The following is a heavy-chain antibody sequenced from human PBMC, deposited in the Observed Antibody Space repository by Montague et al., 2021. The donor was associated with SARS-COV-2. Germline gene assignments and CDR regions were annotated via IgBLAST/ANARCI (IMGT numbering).Heavy chain of an antibody. CDR2: IYYSGST. CDR3: ASALGYCSSTSCYSVYGMDV. V-gene: IGHV4-59*05. Sequence: SETLSLTCTVSGGSISSYYWSWIRQPAGKGLEWIGSIYYSGSTYYNPSLKSRVTISVDTSKNQFSLKLSSVTAADTAVYYCASALGYCSSTSCYSVYGMDVWGQGTTVTVSS. CDR1: GGSISSYY. D-gene: IGHD2-2*01. J-gene: IGHJ6*02.